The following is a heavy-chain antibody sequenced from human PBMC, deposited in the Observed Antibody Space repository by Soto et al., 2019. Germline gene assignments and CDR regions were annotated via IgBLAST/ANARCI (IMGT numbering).Heavy chain of an antibody. J-gene: IGHJ4*02. CDR3: ARDLFRYYGSGSYQDY. D-gene: IGHD3-10*01. CDR1: GFTFSSYG. CDR2: IWYDGSNK. V-gene: IGHV3-33*01. Sequence: PGGSLRLSCAASGFTFSSYGMHWVRQAPGKGLEWVAVIWYDGSNKYYADSVKGRFTISRDNSKNTLYLQMNSLRAEDTAVYYCARDLFRYYGSGSYQDYWGQGTLVTVSS.